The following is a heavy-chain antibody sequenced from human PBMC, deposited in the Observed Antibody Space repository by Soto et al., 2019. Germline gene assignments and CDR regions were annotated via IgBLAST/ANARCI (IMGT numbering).Heavy chain of an antibody. CDR3: ARSPEITMVLMDV. CDR1: GGTFSSYA. V-gene: IGHV1-69*13. CDR2: IIPIFGTA. Sequence: SVKVSCKASGGTFSSYAISWVRQAPGQGLEWMGGIIPIFGTANYAQKFQGRVTITADESTSTAYMELSSLRSEDTAVYYCARSPEITMVLMDVWGQGTTVTVSS. J-gene: IGHJ6*02. D-gene: IGHD3-10*01.